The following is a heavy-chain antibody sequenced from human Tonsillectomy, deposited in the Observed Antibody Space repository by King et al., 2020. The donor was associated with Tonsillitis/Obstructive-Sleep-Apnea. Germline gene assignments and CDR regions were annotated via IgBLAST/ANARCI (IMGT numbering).Heavy chain of an antibody. CDR2: IYYSGST. D-gene: IGHD3-3*01. Sequence: QLQESGPGLVKPSETLSLTCTVSGGSICSYYWSWIRPPPGKGLEWIGYIYYSGSTNYNPSLKSRVTISVDTPKNQFSLKLSSVTAADTSVYYCARQYYYFCSSYLHSFDIWGQGTMVTVSS. CDR3: ARQYYYFCSSYLHSFDI. CDR1: GGSICSYY. V-gene: IGHV4-59*08. J-gene: IGHJ3*02.